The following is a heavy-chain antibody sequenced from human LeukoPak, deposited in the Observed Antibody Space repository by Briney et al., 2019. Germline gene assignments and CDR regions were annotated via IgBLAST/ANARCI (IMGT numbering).Heavy chain of an antibody. V-gene: IGHV1-2*02. CDR2: INPNSGGT. J-gene: IGHJ4*02. Sequence: ASVKVSCKASGYTFTGYYMHWVRQAPGQGLEWMGWINPNSGGTNYAQKFQGRVTMTRDTSISTAYMELSRLRSDDTAVYYCARWTDYDSRGYNSFDYWGQGTLVTVSS. CDR1: GYTFTGYY. CDR3: ARWTDYDSRGYNSFDY. D-gene: IGHD3-22*01.